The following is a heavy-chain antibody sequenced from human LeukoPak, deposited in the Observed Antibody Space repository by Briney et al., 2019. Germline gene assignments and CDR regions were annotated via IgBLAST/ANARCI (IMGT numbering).Heavy chain of an antibody. CDR2: ISYDESNK. Sequence: GRSLRLSCAASGFTFSTYGMHWVRQAPGKGLEWVAVISYDESNKYYADSVKGRFTISRDNSKNTLYLQMTSPRAEDTAVYYCARQAWPQQYCSRTSCYNWFDPWGQGTLVTVSS. D-gene: IGHD2-2*01. CDR1: GFTFSTYG. CDR3: ARQAWPQQYCSRTSCYNWFDP. J-gene: IGHJ5*02. V-gene: IGHV3-30*03.